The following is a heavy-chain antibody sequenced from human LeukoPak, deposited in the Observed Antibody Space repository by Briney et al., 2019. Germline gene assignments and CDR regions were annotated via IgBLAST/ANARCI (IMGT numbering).Heavy chain of an antibody. Sequence: TPGGSLRLSCAASGFTFSSYSINWVRQAPGKGLEWVSSISSGSSYIYYADSVKGRFTISRDNAKNSLYLQMSSLRAEDTAVYYCARVPPYSGYDYPFDYWGQGTLVTVSS. CDR1: GFTFSSYS. D-gene: IGHD5-12*01. J-gene: IGHJ4*02. V-gene: IGHV3-21*01. CDR2: ISSGSSYI. CDR3: ARVPPYSGYDYPFDY.